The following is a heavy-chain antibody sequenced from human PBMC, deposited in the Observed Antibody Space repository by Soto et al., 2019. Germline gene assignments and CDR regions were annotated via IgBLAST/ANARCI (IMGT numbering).Heavy chain of an antibody. Sequence: SETLSLTCTVSGGSISSYYWNWIRQPPGKGLEWIGYIYYSGSTNYNPSLKSRVTISVDTSKNQFSLKLSSVTAADTAVYYCARTPSTYSSSDYYMDVWGKGTTVTVSS. CDR3: ARTPSTYSSSDYYMDV. V-gene: IGHV4-59*08. CDR2: IYYSGST. CDR1: GGSISSYY. J-gene: IGHJ6*03. D-gene: IGHD6-6*01.